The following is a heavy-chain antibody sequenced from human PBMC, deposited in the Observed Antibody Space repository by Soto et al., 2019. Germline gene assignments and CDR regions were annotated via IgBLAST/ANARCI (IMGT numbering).Heavy chain of an antibody. CDR2: ISSSSSYI. Sequence: PGGSLRLSCAASGFTFSSYSMNWVRQAPGKGLEWVSSISSSSSYIYYADSVKGRFTISRDNDKNTLYLQMSSLSAEDTAVYYCVRGVGTPPSYFDYWGPGTLVTVSS. D-gene: IGHD2-15*01. CDR3: VRGVGTPPSYFDY. J-gene: IGHJ4*02. CDR1: GFTFSSYS. V-gene: IGHV3-21*01.